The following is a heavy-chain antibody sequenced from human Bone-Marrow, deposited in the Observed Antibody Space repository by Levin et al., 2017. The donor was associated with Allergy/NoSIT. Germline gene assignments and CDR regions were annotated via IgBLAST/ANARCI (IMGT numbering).Heavy chain of an antibody. CDR2: ISYDGSNK. Sequence: GGSLRLSCAVSGFTFSSYDMHWVRQAPGKGLEWVAVISYDGSNKYYSDSVKGRFTISRDNSKNTVYLQMNSLRPEDTAVYYCAKDQRKYYDFWSGFYTNDYWGQGTLVTVSS. CDR3: AKDQRKYYDFWSGFYTNDY. V-gene: IGHV3-30*18. D-gene: IGHD3-3*01. J-gene: IGHJ4*02. CDR1: GFTFSSYD.